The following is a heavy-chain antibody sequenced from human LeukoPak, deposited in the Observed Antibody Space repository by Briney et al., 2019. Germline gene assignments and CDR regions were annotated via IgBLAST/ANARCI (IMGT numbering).Heavy chain of an antibody. CDR3: ARDGVYYDSSGSIKGGRAFDM. J-gene: IGHJ3*02. Sequence: PSETLSLTCTVSGGSISSYYWSWIRQPPGKGLEWIGYFYYSGSTNYNPSLKSRVTISVDTSKNQFSLKLSSVTAADTAVYYCARDGVYYDSSGSIKGGRAFDMWGQGTMVTVSS. V-gene: IGHV4-59*01. D-gene: IGHD3-22*01. CDR1: GGSISSYY. CDR2: FYYSGST.